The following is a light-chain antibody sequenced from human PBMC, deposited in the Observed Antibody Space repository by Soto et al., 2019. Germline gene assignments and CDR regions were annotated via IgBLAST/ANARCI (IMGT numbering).Light chain of an antibody. CDR2: KVS. CDR1: QSLVHSDRNTY. CDR3: MHLSPFPWT. Sequence: EIVMTQTPLSAPVTLGQSASISCRSSQSLVHSDRNTYLSWFHQRPGHPPRLLIYKVSKRFSGVPDRFGGSGSGTYFTLKIDRVEADDVGLYYCMHLSPFPWTFGQGTKVEV. V-gene: IGKV2-24*01. J-gene: IGKJ1*01.